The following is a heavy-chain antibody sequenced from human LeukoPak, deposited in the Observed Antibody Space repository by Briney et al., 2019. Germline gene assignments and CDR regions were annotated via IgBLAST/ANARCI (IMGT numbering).Heavy chain of an antibody. V-gene: IGHV3-48*01. CDR1: GFTFSSYS. CDR3: ARDPYGMDV. Sequence: GGSLRLSCAASGFTFSSYSMNWVRQAPGKGLEWVSYISSSSSTIYYADSVKGRFTISRDNSKNTLYLQMNSLRAEDTAVYYCARDPYGMDVWGQGTTVTVSS. J-gene: IGHJ6*02. CDR2: ISSSSSTI.